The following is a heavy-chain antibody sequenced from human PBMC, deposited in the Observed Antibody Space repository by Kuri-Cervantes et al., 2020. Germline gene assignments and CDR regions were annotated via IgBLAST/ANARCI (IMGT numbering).Heavy chain of an antibody. D-gene: IGHD6-13*01. J-gene: IGHJ6*03. CDR2: IYYSGST. V-gene: IGHV4-59*01. CDR3: ARVVGYSSSWTFDYYYYMDV. CDR1: GGSFSGYY. Sequence: SETLSLTCAVYGGSFSGYYRSWIRQPPGKGLEWIGYIYYSGSTNYNPSLKSRVTISVDTSKNQFSLKLSSVTAADTAVYYCARVVGYSSSWTFDYYYYMDVWGKGTTVTVSS.